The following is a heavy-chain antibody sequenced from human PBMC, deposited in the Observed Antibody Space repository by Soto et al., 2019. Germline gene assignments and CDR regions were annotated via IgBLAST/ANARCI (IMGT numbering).Heavy chain of an antibody. J-gene: IGHJ5*02. CDR3: TRGGYNWFDP. V-gene: IGHV6-1*01. CDR2: TYYRSKWYN. Sequence: SQTLSLTCAISGDSVSSNSTTWNWIRQSPSRGLEWLGRTYYRSKWYNDYAVSVKSRITINPDTSKNQFSLQLNSVTPEDTAIYYCTRGGYNWFDPWGQGTLVTVSS. CDR1: GDSVSSNSTT.